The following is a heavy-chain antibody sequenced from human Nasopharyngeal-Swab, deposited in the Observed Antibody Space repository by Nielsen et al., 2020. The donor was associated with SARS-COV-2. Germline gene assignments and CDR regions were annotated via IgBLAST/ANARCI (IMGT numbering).Heavy chain of an antibody. CDR1: GGSFSGYY. Sequence: SETLSLTCAVYGGSFSGYYWSWIRQPPGKGLEWIGEINHSGSTNYNPSLKSRVTISVDTSKNQFSLKLSSVTAADTAVYYYARDPYYDILTGYSRHFDYWGQGTLVTVSS. CDR3: ARDPYYDILTGYSRHFDY. D-gene: IGHD3-9*01. V-gene: IGHV4-34*01. J-gene: IGHJ4*02. CDR2: INHSGST.